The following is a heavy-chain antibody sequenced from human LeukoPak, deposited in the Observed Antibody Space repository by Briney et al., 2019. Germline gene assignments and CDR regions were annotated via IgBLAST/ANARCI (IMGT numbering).Heavy chain of an antibody. J-gene: IGHJ6*02. V-gene: IGHV3-73*01. CDR1: GFTFSSYA. CDR3: SGYDYGMDV. CDR2: IRNRVNNYAT. Sequence: QPGGSLRLSCAASGFTFSSYAMSWVRQAPGKGLEWVGRIRNRVNNYATVYSASVEGRFSMSRDDSKNTAYLQMNSLKTEDTAIYYCSGYDYGMDVWGQGTTVTVSS.